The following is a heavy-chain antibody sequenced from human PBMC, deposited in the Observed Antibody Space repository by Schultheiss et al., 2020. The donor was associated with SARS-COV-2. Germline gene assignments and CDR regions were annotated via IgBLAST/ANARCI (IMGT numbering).Heavy chain of an antibody. J-gene: IGHJ5*02. V-gene: IGHV4-61*02. CDR3: ARDVSGSGWYGPNWFDP. D-gene: IGHD6-19*01. Sequence: LRLSCTVSGGSISSGSYYWSWIRQPAGKGLEWIGRIYTSGSTNYNPSLKSRVTISVDTSKNQFSLKLSSVTAADTAVYYCARDVSGSGWYGPNWFDPWGQGTLVTVSS. CDR1: GGSISSGSYY. CDR2: IYTSGST.